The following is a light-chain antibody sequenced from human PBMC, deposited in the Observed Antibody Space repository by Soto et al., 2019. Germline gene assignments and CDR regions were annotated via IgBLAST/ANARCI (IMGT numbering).Light chain of an antibody. CDR1: QSVSSY. J-gene: IGKJ5*01. V-gene: IGKV3-11*01. CDR3: QQRSNWPPPIT. CDR2: DAS. Sequence: EVVLTQSPATLSLSPGERATLSCRASQSVSSYLAWYQQKPGQSPRLLIDDASNRATGIPARFSGSGSGTDFTLTISSLEHEDFALYYCQQRSNWPPPITFGQGTRLEIK.